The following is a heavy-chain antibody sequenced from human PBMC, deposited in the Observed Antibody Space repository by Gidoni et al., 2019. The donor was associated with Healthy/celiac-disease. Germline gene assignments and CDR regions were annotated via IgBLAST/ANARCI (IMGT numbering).Heavy chain of an antibody. D-gene: IGHD6-19*01. CDR1: GGSISTSSYY. Sequence: QLQLQESGPGLVKPSETLSLTCTVSGGSISTSSYYWGWLRQPPGKGLEWIGSIYYSGSTYYNPSLKSRVTISVDTSKNQFSLKLSSVTAADTAVYYCARHLSMGYSSGWYWYWGQGTLVTVSS. V-gene: IGHV4-39*01. J-gene: IGHJ4*02. CDR2: IYYSGST. CDR3: ARHLSMGYSSGWYWY.